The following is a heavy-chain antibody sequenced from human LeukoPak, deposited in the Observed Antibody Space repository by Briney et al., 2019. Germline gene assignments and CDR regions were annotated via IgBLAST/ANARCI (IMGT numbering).Heavy chain of an antibody. D-gene: IGHD1-7*01. CDR3: ATNPMYNWNYLDYGMDV. Sequence: SETLSLTCTVSGGSISSYYWSWIRQPPGKGLEWIGYIYYSGSTDYNPSLKSRVTISVDTSKNQFSLQLNSVTPEDTAVYYCATNPMYNWNYLDYGMDVWGQGTTVTVSS. J-gene: IGHJ6*02. CDR2: IYYSGST. V-gene: IGHV4-59*12. CDR1: GGSISSYY.